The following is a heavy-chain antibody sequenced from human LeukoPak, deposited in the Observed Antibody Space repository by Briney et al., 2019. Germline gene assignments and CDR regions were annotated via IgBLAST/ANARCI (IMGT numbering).Heavy chain of an antibody. V-gene: IGHV1-2*02. CDR2: INPNSGGT. D-gene: IGHD3-22*01. CDR3: GRGLITMIVVVDV. J-gene: IGHJ4*02. Sequence: GASVKVSCEASGYTFTGYYMHWVRQAPGQGLEWMGWINPNSGGTNYAQKFQGRVTMTRDTSISTAYMELSRLRSDDTAVYYCGRGLITMIVVVDVWGQGTLVTVSS. CDR1: GYTFTGYY.